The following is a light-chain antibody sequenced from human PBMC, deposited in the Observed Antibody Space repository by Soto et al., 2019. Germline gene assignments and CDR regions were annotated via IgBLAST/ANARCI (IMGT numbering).Light chain of an antibody. CDR3: SSYTSSSLVV. Sequence: QSALTQPASVSGSPGQSITSSCTGTSSDVGGYNYVSWYQQHPGKAPKLMIYDVSNRPSGVSNRFSGSKSGNTASLTISGLQAEDEADYYCSSYTSSSLVVFGGGTKLTVL. J-gene: IGLJ2*01. CDR2: DVS. V-gene: IGLV2-14*01. CDR1: SSDVGGYNY.